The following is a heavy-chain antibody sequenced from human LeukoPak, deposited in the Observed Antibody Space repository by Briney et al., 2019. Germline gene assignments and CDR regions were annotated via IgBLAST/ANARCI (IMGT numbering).Heavy chain of an antibody. CDR3: ARASRLGERGSPLNYLDN. J-gene: IGHJ4*02. CDR2: INPNSGGS. CDR1: GYTFNDYY. Sequence: ASVKVSCRASGYTFNDYYIHWVRQAPGQGLEWMGWINPNSGGSDYAQEFQGRVTMTRDTSISTAYMELSRLTSDDTAVYYCARASRLGERGSPLNYLDNWGQGTLVTVSS. V-gene: IGHV1-2*02. D-gene: IGHD3-16*01.